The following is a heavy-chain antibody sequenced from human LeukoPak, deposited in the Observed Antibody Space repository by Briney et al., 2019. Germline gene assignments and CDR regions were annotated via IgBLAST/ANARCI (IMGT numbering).Heavy chain of an antibody. J-gene: IGHJ4*02. Sequence: PGGFLRLSCAASRFTFNSYSMNWVRQAPGKGLEWVSYISISGSTIYYADSVKGRFTISRDNAKNSLYLQMNSLRAEDTAVYYCARGLRGRAYSYGYFDYWGQGTLVTVSS. CDR3: ARGLRGRAYSYGYFDY. CDR2: ISISGSTI. CDR1: RFTFNSYS. V-gene: IGHV3-48*01. D-gene: IGHD5-18*01.